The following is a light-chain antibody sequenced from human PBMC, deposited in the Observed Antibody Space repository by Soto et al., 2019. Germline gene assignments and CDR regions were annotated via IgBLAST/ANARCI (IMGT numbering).Light chain of an antibody. J-gene: IGLJ2*01. CDR3: CSYAGTYSPV. Sequence: QSALTQPPSVSGSPGHSVTISCTGTSRNVGAYNFVSWYQQYPGKAPKLIIFDVSARPSGVPDRFSGSKSGNTASLTISGLQADDEADYYCCSYAGTYSPVLGGGTKLTVL. V-gene: IGLV2-11*01. CDR2: DVS. CDR1: SRNVGAYNF.